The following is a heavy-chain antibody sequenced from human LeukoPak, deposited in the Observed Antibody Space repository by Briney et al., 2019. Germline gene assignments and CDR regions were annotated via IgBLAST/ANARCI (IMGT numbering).Heavy chain of an antibody. CDR3: ARDLEYSSSADGAAFDI. CDR2: INPNSGGT. Sequence: ASVTVSCTASGYTFTGYYMHWVRQAPGQGLEWMGWINPNSGGTNYAQKFQGRVTMTRDTSISTAYMELSRLRSDDTAVYYCARDLEYSSSADGAAFDIWGQGTMVTVSS. CDR1: GYTFTGYY. D-gene: IGHD6-6*01. V-gene: IGHV1-2*02. J-gene: IGHJ3*02.